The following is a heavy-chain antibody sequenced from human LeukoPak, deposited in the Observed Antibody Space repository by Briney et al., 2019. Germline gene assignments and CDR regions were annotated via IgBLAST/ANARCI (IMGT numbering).Heavy chain of an antibody. CDR3: ARVGWLLYAFDI. V-gene: IGHV3-48*03. Sequence: GGSLRLSCAASEFTFSSYEMTWVRQAPGKGLEWVSYISSSGNSIYYADSVKGRFTISRDNAKSSLYLQMNSLRAEDTAVYYCARVGWLLYAFDIWGQGTMVTVSS. CDR2: ISSSGNSI. J-gene: IGHJ3*02. D-gene: IGHD3-3*01. CDR1: EFTFSSYE.